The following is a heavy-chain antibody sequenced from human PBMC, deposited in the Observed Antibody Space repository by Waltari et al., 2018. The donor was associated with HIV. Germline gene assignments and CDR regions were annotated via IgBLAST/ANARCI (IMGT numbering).Heavy chain of an antibody. V-gene: IGHV3-15*01. D-gene: IGHD3-10*01. CDR2: IKTKGDVGAT. Sequence: EVQLVESGGDLLKPGGCLRLSCADSGFTLNSVWMSWVRQAPGKGLGWFGRIKTKGDVGATDYAAAVKGRFTISRDYSKNTVYLQMNSLKFEDTAVYYCTSEEDYGSGSHFDYWGQGTLVTVSS. J-gene: IGHJ4*02. CDR3: TSEEDYGSGSHFDY. CDR1: GFTLNSVW.